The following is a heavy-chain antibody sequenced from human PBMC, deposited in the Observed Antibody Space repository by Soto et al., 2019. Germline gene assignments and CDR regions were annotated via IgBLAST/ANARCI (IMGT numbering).Heavy chain of an antibody. D-gene: IGHD6-13*01. CDR1: GFTFSDYY. J-gene: IGHJ4*02. Sequence: PGGSLRLSCAASGFTFSDYYMSWIRQAPGKGLEWVSYIRSSGSTIYYADSVKGRFTISRDNAKNSLYLQMNSLRAEDTAVYYCAREIATFINIAAAGSPTRAQDPYFDYWGQGTLVTVSS. CDR2: IRSSGSTI. CDR3: AREIATFINIAAAGSPTRAQDPYFDY. V-gene: IGHV3-11*01.